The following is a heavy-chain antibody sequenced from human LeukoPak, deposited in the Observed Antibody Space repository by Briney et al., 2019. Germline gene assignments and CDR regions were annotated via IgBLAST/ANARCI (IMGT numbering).Heavy chain of an antibody. CDR2: ISYDGSNK. CDR3: AKVTRLKYYYYGMDV. Sequence: GRSLRLSCAASGFTFSSYGMHWVRQAPGKGLEWVAVISYDGSNKYYADSVKGRFTISRDNSKNTLYLQMNSLRAEDTAVYHCAKVTRLKYYYYGMDVWGQGTTVTVSS. CDR1: GFTFSSYG. V-gene: IGHV3-30*18. J-gene: IGHJ6*02. D-gene: IGHD1-14*01.